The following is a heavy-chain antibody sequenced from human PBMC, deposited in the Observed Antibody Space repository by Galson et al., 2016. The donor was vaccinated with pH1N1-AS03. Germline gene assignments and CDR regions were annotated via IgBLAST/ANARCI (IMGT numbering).Heavy chain of an antibody. CDR2: LSSLGTA. CDR1: GGSLGGYF. Sequence: SETLSLTCRVSGGSLGGYFWTWIRQPAGKGLEWIGRLSSLGTANYNPSLESRVSISVDASKNQFSLKLNSMTAAVTAVYYCARDVLWGRHDYLFHYWGQGALVTVSS. V-gene: IGHV4-4*07. D-gene: IGHD3-16*01. J-gene: IGHJ4*02. CDR3: ARDVLWGRHDYLFHY.